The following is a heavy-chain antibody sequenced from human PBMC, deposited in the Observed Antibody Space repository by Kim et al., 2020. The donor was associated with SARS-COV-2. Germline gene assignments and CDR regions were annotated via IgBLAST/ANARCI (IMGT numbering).Heavy chain of an antibody. D-gene: IGHD3-9*01. J-gene: IGHJ6*02. Sequence: SVKVSCKASGFTFTSSAVQWVRQARGQRLEWIGWIVVGSGNTNYAQKFQERVTITRDMSTSTAYMELSSLRSEDTAVYYCAADRPAETHARFRYLPRYGMDVWGQGTTVTVSS. CDR2: IVVGSGNT. V-gene: IGHV1-58*01. CDR1: GFTFTSSA. CDR3: AADRPAETHARFRYLPRYGMDV.